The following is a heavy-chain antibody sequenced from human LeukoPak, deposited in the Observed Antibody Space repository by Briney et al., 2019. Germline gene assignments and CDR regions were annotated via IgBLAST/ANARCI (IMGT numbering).Heavy chain of an antibody. V-gene: IGHV1-69*13. Sequence: ASVKVSCKASGGTFSSYAISWVRQAPGQGLEWMGGIIPIFGTANYAQKFQGRVTITADESTSTAYMELSSLRSEDTAVYYCARGGRRELLFGYFQHWGQGTLVTVSS. J-gene: IGHJ1*01. CDR1: GGTFSSYA. CDR3: ARGGRRELLFGYFQH. CDR2: IIPIFGTA. D-gene: IGHD1-26*01.